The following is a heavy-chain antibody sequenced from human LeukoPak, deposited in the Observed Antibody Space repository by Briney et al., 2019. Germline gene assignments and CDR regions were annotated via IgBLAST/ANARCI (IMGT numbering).Heavy chain of an antibody. J-gene: IGHJ6*03. D-gene: IGHD3-3*01. Sequence: SVKVSCKATGGTFCSYAISWVRPAPGQGLEWMGGIIPIFGTAYYAQKFQGRVTITADESTSTAYMELSSLRSEDTAVYYCARDGSYYDFWSGYYRTPLYYYYYYMDVWGKGTTVTVSS. CDR3: ARDGSYYDFWSGYYRTPLYYYYYYMDV. CDR1: GGTFCSYA. CDR2: IIPIFGTA. V-gene: IGHV1-69*01.